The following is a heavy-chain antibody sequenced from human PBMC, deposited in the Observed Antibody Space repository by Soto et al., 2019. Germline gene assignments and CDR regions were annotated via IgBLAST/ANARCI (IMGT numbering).Heavy chain of an antibody. D-gene: IGHD6-19*01. V-gene: IGHV4-59*01. Sequence: SETLSLTCTVSGGSISSYYWSWIRQPPGKGLEWIGYIYYSGSTNYNPSLKSRATISVDTSKNQFSLKLSSVTAADTAVYYCARTPGYSSGWYRYYYYGMDVWGQGTTVTVSS. CDR2: IYYSGST. CDR3: ARTPGYSSGWYRYYYYGMDV. CDR1: GGSISSYY. J-gene: IGHJ6*02.